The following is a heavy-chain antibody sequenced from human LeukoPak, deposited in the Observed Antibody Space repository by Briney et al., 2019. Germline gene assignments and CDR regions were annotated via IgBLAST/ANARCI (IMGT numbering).Heavy chain of an antibody. CDR2: IHYSGST. D-gene: IGHD3-10*01. CDR3: ARTTMVRGTYYMDV. CDR1: GGSINSYY. J-gene: IGHJ6*03. V-gene: IGHV4-59*01. Sequence: PSETLSLTCTVSGGSINSYYWSWIRQPPGKGLQWIGCIHYSGSTNYNPSLKSRVTISVDTSKNQFSLKLSSVTAADTAVYYCARTTMVRGTYYMDVWGKGTTVTISS.